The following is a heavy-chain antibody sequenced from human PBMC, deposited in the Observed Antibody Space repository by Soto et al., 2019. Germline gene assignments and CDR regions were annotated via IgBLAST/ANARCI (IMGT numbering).Heavy chain of an antibody. J-gene: IGHJ5*02. CDR2: INHSGNT. V-gene: IGHV4-39*01. Sequence: PSETLSLTCAVSGGSIGTSAYYWGWIRQAPGKGLEWIGSINHSGNTYLSPSLKDRVTMSVDTSKNSFSLKLRSATAVDTGLYYCSRRAPEGFDPWGQGTLVTVSS. CDR3: SRRAPEGFDP. CDR1: GGSIGTSAYY.